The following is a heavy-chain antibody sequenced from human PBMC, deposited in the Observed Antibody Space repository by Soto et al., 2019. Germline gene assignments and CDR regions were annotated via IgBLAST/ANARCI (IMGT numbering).Heavy chain of an antibody. D-gene: IGHD4-17*01. CDR2: INHSGST. V-gene: IGHV4-34*01. J-gene: IGHJ5*02. CDR3: AIRRATVTRFGWFDP. CDR1: GGSFSGYY. Sequence: SETLSLTCAVYGGSFSGYYWSWIRQPPGKGLEWIGEINHSGSTNYNPSLKSRVTISVDTSKNQFSLKLSSVTAADTAVYYCAIRRATVTRFGWFDPWGQGTLVTVSS.